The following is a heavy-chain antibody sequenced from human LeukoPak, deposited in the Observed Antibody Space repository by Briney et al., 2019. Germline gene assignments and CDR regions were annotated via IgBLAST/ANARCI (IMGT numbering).Heavy chain of an antibody. CDR1: GFTFDDYA. Sequence: GGSLRLSCAASGFTFDDYAMHWVRHAPGKGREWVSGISWNSGSIGYADSVKGRFTISRDNAKNSLYLQMNSLRAEDTALYYCAKAQGALYCSSTSCYWRNYYYYGMDVWGQGTTVTVSS. CDR3: AKAQGALYCSSTSCYWRNYYYYGMDV. CDR2: ISWNSGSI. V-gene: IGHV3-9*01. D-gene: IGHD2-2*01. J-gene: IGHJ6*02.